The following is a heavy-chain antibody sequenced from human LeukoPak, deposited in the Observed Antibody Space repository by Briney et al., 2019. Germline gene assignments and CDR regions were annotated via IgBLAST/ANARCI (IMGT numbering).Heavy chain of an antibody. CDR1: GYTFTGYY. Sequence: ASVKVSCKASGYTFTGYYMHWVRQAPGQGLEWMGWINPNSGGTNYAQKFQGRVIMTRDTSISTAYMELSRLRSDDTAVYYCARDMLWFGELLSYYFDYWGQGTLVTVSS. V-gene: IGHV1-2*02. CDR3: ARDMLWFGELLSYYFDY. D-gene: IGHD3-10*01. J-gene: IGHJ4*02. CDR2: INPNSGGT.